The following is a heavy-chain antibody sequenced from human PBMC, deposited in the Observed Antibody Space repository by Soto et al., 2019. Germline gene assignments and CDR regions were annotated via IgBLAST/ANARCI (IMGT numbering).Heavy chain of an antibody. V-gene: IGHV3-30-3*01. Sequence: PGGSLRLSCAASGFTFSSYAMHWVRQAPGKGLEWVAVISYDGSNKYYADSVKGRFTISRDNSKNTLYLQMNSLRAEDTAVYYCARAYSPYGAFDIWGQGTMVTVSS. CDR2: ISYDGSNK. CDR3: ARAYSPYGAFDI. J-gene: IGHJ3*02. D-gene: IGHD5-18*01. CDR1: GFTFSSYA.